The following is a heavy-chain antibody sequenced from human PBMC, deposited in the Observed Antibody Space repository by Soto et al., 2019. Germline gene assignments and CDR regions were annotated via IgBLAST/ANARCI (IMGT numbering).Heavy chain of an antibody. CDR1: GFTFSGSA. D-gene: IGHD3-9*01. V-gene: IGHV3-73*02. CDR3: TRPSNVLRYFDWFPDAFDI. Sequence: EVQLVESGGGLVQPGGSLKLSCAASGFTFSGSAMHWVRQASGKGLEWVGRIRSKANSYATAYAATVKGRFTISRDDSKNTAYLQMNSLKTEDTAVYYCTRPSNVLRYFDWFPDAFDIWGQGTMVTVSS. J-gene: IGHJ3*02. CDR2: IRSKANSYAT.